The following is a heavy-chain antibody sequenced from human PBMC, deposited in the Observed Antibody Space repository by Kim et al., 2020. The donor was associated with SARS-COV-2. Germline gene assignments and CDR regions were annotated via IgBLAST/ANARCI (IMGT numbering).Heavy chain of an antibody. V-gene: IGHV3-21*04. CDR1: GFSFSTFD. CDR2: ISRSDSIV. CDR3: VRSIGVRGYRGKFDC. J-gene: IGHJ4*02. D-gene: IGHD3-10*02. Sequence: GGSLRLSCAASGFSFSTFDMNWVRQAPGKGLEWISSISRSDSIVYYADPVKGRFTISRDDANNSLYLQMNSLGAEDTAVYYCVRSIGVRGYRGKFDCWGQGALVTVSS.